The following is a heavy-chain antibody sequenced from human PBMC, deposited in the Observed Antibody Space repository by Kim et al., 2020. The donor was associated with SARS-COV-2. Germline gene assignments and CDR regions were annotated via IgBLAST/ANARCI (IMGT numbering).Heavy chain of an antibody. D-gene: IGHD2-15*01. Sequence: GGSLRLSCAASGFTFSSYAMHWVRQAPGKGLEWVAVISYDGSNKYYADSVKGRFTISRDNSKNTLYLQMNSLRAEDTAVYYCARDPLGYCSGGSCYFAGFDYWGQGTLVTVSS. V-gene: IGHV3-30-3*01. CDR1: GFTFSSYA. J-gene: IGHJ4*02. CDR2: ISYDGSNK. CDR3: ARDPLGYCSGGSCYFAGFDY.